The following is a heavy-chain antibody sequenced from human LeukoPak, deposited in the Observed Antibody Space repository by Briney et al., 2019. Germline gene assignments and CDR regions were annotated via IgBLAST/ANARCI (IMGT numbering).Heavy chain of an antibody. J-gene: IGHJ4*02. Sequence: PGGSLRLSCAASGFTFSSYAVSWVRQAPGEGLEWVSAIGGSGGTTYYADSVKGRFTISRDNSKNTLYLQMNRLRAEDTAVYYCAKRDSSGYYYFDYWGQGTLVTVSS. D-gene: IGHD3-22*01. CDR2: IGGSGGTT. CDR1: GFTFSSYA. CDR3: AKRDSSGYYYFDY. V-gene: IGHV3-23*01.